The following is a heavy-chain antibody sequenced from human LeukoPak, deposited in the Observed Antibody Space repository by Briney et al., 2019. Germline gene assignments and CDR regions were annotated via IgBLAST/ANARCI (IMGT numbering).Heavy chain of an antibody. J-gene: IGHJ4*02. D-gene: IGHD1-26*01. CDR3: ARLGGTFSDY. CDR1: GFTFSSYG. Sequence: GRSLRLSCAASGFTFSSYGMHWVRQAPGKGLEWVAVIWYDGSNKYYADSVKGRFTISRDNAKNSLFLQMNSLRADDTAVYYCARLGGTFSDYWGQGILVTVSS. V-gene: IGHV3-33*01. CDR2: IWYDGSNK.